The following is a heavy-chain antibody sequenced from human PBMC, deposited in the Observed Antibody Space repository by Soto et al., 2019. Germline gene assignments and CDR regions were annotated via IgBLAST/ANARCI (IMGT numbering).Heavy chain of an antibody. V-gene: IGHV4-31*03. J-gene: IGHJ5*02. CDR3: AREAALADIVLVPAAGRGWFDP. D-gene: IGHD2-2*01. CDR1: GGSISSGGYY. Sequence: QVQLQESGPGLVKPSQTLSLTCTVSGGSISSGGYYWSWIRQHPGKGLEWIGYIYYSGSTYYKPSLKSRVTISVDTSKNQFSLKLSSVTAADTAVYYCAREAALADIVLVPAAGRGWFDPWGQGTLVTVSS. CDR2: IYYSGST.